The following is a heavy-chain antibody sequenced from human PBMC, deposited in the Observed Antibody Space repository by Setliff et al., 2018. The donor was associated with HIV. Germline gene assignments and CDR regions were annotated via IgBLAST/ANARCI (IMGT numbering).Heavy chain of an antibody. D-gene: IGHD4-17*01. J-gene: IGHJ2*01. V-gene: IGHV4-59*01. CDR1: GGSFSGYY. Sequence: SETLSLTCAVYGGSFSGYYWSWIRQPPGKGLEWIGYIYYSGSTNYNPSLKSRVTISVDTSKNQFSLKLSSVTAADTAVYYCATLHYGRRYFDLWGRGTLVTVSS. CDR2: IYYSGST. CDR3: ATLHYGRRYFDL.